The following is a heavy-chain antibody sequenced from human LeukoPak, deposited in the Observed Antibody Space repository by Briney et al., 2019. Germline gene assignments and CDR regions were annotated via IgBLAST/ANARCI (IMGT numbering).Heavy chain of an antibody. Sequence: GGSLRLSCAASGFTFSSYAMSWVRQAPGKGLEWVSAISGSGGSTYYADSVQGRFTISRDNSKNTLYLHMNSLRAEDTAVYYCAKDQRSSTSGWYFSYYFDYWGQGTLVTVSS. CDR2: ISGSGGST. CDR1: GFTFSSYA. D-gene: IGHD6-19*01. V-gene: IGHV3-23*01. CDR3: AKDQRSSTSGWYFSYYFDY. J-gene: IGHJ4*02.